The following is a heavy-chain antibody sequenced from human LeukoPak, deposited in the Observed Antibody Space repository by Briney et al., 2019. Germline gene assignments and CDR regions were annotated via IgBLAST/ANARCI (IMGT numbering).Heavy chain of an antibody. J-gene: IGHJ6*02. CDR2: INQDGSER. Sequence: GGSLRLSCAASGFTISSHWMTWVRQASGKGLEWVANINQDGSERYYVDSVKGRFTISRDNAKNSLSLQMNSLRAEDTAVYYCARSNAMGVWGQGTTVTVSS. CDR1: GFTISSHW. V-gene: IGHV3-7*01. CDR3: ARSNAMGV.